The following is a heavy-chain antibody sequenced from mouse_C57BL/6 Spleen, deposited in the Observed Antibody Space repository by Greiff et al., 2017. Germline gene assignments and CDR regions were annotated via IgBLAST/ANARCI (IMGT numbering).Heavy chain of an antibody. CDR3: ARWPGRHGYYYAMDY. Sequence: QVQLQQPGAELVKPGASVKLSCKASGYTFTSYWMQWVKQRPGQGLEWIGEIDPSDSYTNYNQKFKGKATLTVDSSSSTAYMQLSSLTSEDSAVYYCARWPGRHGYYYAMDYWGQGTSVTVSS. V-gene: IGHV1-50*01. D-gene: IGHD3-3*01. CDR1: GYTFTSYW. J-gene: IGHJ4*01. CDR2: IDPSDSYT.